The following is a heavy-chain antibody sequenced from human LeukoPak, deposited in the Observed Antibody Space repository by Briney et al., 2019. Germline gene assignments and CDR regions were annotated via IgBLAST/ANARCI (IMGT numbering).Heavy chain of an antibody. CDR2: ISGSGGST. D-gene: IGHD3-22*01. CDR3: AKVNQYYYDSSGYRGHFDY. CDR1: GFIFSSYG. V-gene: IGHV3-23*01. Sequence: GGSLRLSCAASGFIFSSYGMSWVRQAPGKGLEWVSAISGSGGSTYYADSVKGRFTISRDNSKNTLYLQMNSLRAEDPAVYYCAKVNQYYYDSSGYRGHFDYWGQGTLVTVSS. J-gene: IGHJ4*02.